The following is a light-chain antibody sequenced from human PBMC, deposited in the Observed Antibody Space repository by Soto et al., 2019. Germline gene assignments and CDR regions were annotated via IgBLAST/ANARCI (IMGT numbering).Light chain of an antibody. CDR3: GSWDSSLSAYV. CDR2: DDN. Sequence: QSVMTQPPSVSAAPGQKVTISCSGSSSNIGGNSVSWYKQLPGTAPQLLIYDDNKRPSGIPDRFSGCKSGTSATLGITGFQTGDEDDYYCGSWDSSLSAYVFGTGTKLTVL. J-gene: IGLJ1*01. CDR1: SSNIGGNS. V-gene: IGLV1-51*01.